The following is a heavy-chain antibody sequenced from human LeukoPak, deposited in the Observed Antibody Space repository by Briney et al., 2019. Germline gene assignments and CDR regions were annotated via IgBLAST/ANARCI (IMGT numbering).Heavy chain of an antibody. V-gene: IGHV7-4-1*02. Sequence: ASVKVSCKASGDSFINYAMNWVRQAPGQGLEWMGWINPNTGKPTYAQGFAGRFVFSFDTSVSTAYLQISSLKAEDTGVYYCAKDLPGAMADLDGFDPWGQGTLVTVSS. D-gene: IGHD6-19*01. CDR2: INPNTGKP. CDR1: GDSFINYA. J-gene: IGHJ5*02. CDR3: AKDLPGAMADLDGFDP.